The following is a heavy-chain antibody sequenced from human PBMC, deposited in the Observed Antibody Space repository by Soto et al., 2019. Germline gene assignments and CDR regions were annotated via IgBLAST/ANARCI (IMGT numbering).Heavy chain of an antibody. CDR1: GYTFTSYY. D-gene: IGHD3-3*01. Sequence: ASVKVSCKASGYTFTSYYMHWVRQAPGQGLEWMGIINPSGGSTSYAQKFQGRVTMTRDTSTSTVYMELSSLRSEDTAVYYCARDRVTIFGVVIYGPPKNWFDPWGQGTLVTVS. CDR2: INPSGGST. J-gene: IGHJ5*02. V-gene: IGHV1-46*03. CDR3: ARDRVTIFGVVIYGPPKNWFDP.